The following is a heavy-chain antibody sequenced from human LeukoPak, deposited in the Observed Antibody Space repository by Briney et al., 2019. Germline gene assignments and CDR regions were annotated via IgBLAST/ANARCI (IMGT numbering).Heavy chain of an antibody. CDR2: IIPIFGIA. V-gene: IGHV1-69*04. Sequence: SVKVSCKASGGTFSSYAISWVRQAPGQGLEWIGRIIPIFGIANYAQKFQGRVTITADKSTSTAYMELSSLRSEDTAVYYCARETGTSPTEDYYYYGMDVWGQGTTVTVSS. CDR1: GGTFSSYA. D-gene: IGHD3-10*01. J-gene: IGHJ6*02. CDR3: ARETGTSPTEDYYYYGMDV.